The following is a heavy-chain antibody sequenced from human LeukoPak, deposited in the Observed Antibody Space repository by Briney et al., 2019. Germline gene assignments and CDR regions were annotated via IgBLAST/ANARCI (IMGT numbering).Heavy chain of an antibody. D-gene: IGHD6-13*01. V-gene: IGHV3-33*08. Sequence: GGSLRLSCAASGFTLSTHGMHWVRQAPGKGLEWVAVIWSDGSNKFYADSVKGRFTISRDNSKNTVSLQMNSLRDEDTAIYYCARDRGQQLDYWGQGTLVTVSS. J-gene: IGHJ4*02. CDR1: GFTLSTHG. CDR2: IWSDGSNK. CDR3: ARDRGQQLDY.